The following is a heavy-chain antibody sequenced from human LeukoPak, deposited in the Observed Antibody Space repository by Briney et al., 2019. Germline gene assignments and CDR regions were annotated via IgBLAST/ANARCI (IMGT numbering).Heavy chain of an antibody. V-gene: IGHV4-59*08. CDR3: ARAAGWPLYYFDY. D-gene: IGHD2-15*01. Sequence: SETLSLTCTVSGGSISSYYWSWIRQPPGKGLEWIGYIYYSGSTNYNPSLKSRVTISVDTSKNQFSLKLCSVTAADTAVYYCARAAGWPLYYFDYWGQGTLVTVSS. CDR1: GGSISSYY. CDR2: IYYSGST. J-gene: IGHJ4*02.